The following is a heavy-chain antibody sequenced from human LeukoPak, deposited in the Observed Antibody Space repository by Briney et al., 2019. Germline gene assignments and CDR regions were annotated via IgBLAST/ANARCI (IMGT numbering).Heavy chain of an antibody. CDR1: GYTFTIYD. J-gene: IGHJ3*01. V-gene: IGHV1-8*01. D-gene: IGHD2-8*01. CDR2: MNPNSGNT. Sequence: ASVSVSYRASGYTFTIYDMNWVRQATGQGLEGMGWMNPNSGNTGYTEKFQGRVTMTRNTSIRTAYMELSSLRSEDTAVYYCARGRWGLMVYAFWGQGTMVTVSS. CDR3: ARGRWGLMVYAF.